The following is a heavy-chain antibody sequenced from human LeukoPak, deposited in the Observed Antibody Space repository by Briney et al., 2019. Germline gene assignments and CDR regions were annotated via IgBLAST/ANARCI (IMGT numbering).Heavy chain of an antibody. CDR3: ARDSAGDTGFDY. V-gene: IGHV4-39*07. CDR2: IYYSGST. J-gene: IGHJ4*02. D-gene: IGHD1-26*01. Sequence: SETLSLTCTVSGGSISSSSYYWGWIRQPPGKGLEWIGSIYYSGSTYYNPSLKSRVTISVDTSKNQFSLKLSSVTAADTAVYYCARDSAGDTGFDYWGQGTLVTVSS. CDR1: GGSISSSSYY.